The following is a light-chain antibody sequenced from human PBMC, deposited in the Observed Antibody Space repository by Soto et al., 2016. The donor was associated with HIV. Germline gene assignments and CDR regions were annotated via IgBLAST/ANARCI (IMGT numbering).Light chain of an antibody. CDR3: QVWDSSGDHPV. CDR2: DDS. J-gene: IGLJ2*01. Sequence: SYELTQPPSVSVAPGKTARITCGGNNIGSKSVHWCQQKPGQAPVLVVYDDSDRPSGIPERFSGSNFGKTATLTISRVEVGDEADYYCQVWDSSGDHPVFGGGTKLTVL. V-gene: IGLV3-21*03. CDR1: NIGSKS.